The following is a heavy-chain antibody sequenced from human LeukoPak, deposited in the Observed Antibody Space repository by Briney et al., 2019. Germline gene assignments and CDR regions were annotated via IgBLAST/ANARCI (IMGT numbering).Heavy chain of an antibody. Sequence: GESLKISCKGSGYSFTSYWIGWVRQMPGKGLEWMGIIYPGDSDTRYSPSFQGQVTISADKSISTAYLQWSSLKASGTAMYYCARSYSNYVTYFDLWGRGTLVTVSS. CDR1: GYSFTSYW. D-gene: IGHD4-11*01. V-gene: IGHV5-51*01. CDR2: IYPGDSDT. J-gene: IGHJ2*01. CDR3: ARSYSNYVTYFDL.